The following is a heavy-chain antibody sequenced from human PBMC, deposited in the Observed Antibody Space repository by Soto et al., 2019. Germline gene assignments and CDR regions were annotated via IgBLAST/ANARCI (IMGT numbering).Heavy chain of an antibody. J-gene: IGHJ3*02. D-gene: IGHD3-22*01. Sequence: QVQLVQSGAEVKKPGSSVNVSCKASGGTFSSYAISWVRQAPGQGLEWMGGIIPIFGTANYAQKFQGRVTITADESTSTAYMELSSLRSEDTAVYYCARAGYYYDSSGYDAFDIWGQGTMVTVSS. CDR2: IIPIFGTA. V-gene: IGHV1-69*01. CDR3: ARAGYYYDSSGYDAFDI. CDR1: GGTFSSYA.